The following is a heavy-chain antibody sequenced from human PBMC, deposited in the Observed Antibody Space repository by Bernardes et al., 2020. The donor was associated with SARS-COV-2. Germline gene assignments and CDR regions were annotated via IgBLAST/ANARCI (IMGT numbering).Heavy chain of an antibody. Sequence: GGSLRLSRAASGFRFGSHWMNWVRQAPGKGLEWVANIKQDGTEINYVDSVKGRFTVSRDNSMNSLYLQMNNLRAEDTAVYYCVRRSPSTRPAGMPTFYYSLDVWGQGTTVTVSS. CDR3: VRRSPSTRPAGMPTFYYSLDV. CDR2: IKQDGTEI. J-gene: IGHJ6*02. CDR1: GFRFGSHW. V-gene: IGHV3-7*01. D-gene: IGHD6-6*01.